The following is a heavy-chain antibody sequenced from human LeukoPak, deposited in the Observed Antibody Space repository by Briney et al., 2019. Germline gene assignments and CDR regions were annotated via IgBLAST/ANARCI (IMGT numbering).Heavy chain of an antibody. V-gene: IGHV3-23*01. J-gene: IGHJ3*02. CDR3: AKSLFTSATGTGRAFHI. Sequence: GGTLRLSCAASEFTFSKFPMGWVRQAPGRGLEWVSAISASGDVTFHADSVRGRFTISRDNSKSTLFLQMNDLRVEDTAKFYCAKSLFTSATGTGRAFHIWGQGTMVSVSS. D-gene: IGHD1-1*01. CDR2: ISASGDVT. CDR1: EFTFSKFP.